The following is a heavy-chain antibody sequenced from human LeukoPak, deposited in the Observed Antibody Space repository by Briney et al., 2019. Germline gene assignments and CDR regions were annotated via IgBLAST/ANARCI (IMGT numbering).Heavy chain of an antibody. CDR3: ARSPTFRGWFDP. V-gene: IGHV3-30*02. Sequence: PGGSLRLSCAASGFTFSSYGMHWVRQAPGKGLEWVAFIRYDGSNKYYADSGKGRFTISRDNSKNTLYLQMNSLRAEDTAVYYCARSPTFRGWFDPWGQGTLVTVSS. D-gene: IGHD2/OR15-2a*01. CDR1: GFTFSSYG. CDR2: IRYDGSNK. J-gene: IGHJ5*02.